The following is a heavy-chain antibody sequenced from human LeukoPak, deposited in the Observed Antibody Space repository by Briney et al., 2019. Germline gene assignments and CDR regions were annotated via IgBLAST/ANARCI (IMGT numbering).Heavy chain of an antibody. Sequence: SETLSLTCAVYGGSFSGYYWSWIRQPPGKGLEWIGEINHSGSTNYNPSLKSRVTISVDTSENQFSLKLSSVTAADTAVYYCARAYYYDSSGPLDYWGQGTLVTVSS. CDR2: INHSGST. D-gene: IGHD3-22*01. CDR3: ARAYYYDSSGPLDY. J-gene: IGHJ4*02. CDR1: GGSFSGYY. V-gene: IGHV4-34*01.